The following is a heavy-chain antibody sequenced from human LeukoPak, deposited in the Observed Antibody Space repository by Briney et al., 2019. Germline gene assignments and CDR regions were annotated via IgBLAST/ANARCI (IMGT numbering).Heavy chain of an antibody. D-gene: IGHD4-23*01. CDR2: ISTYTGRA. CDR1: GYKFNVYD. V-gene: IGHV1-18*01. CDR3: ARADGTNSGTHAFDV. J-gene: IGHJ3*01. Sequence: ASVKVSCKTSGYKFNVYDILWVRQAPGHGLDYVGWISTYTGRANYAQKFQGRVSMVTDTSTTTAYLELTNLRSSDTGLYYCARADGTNSGTHAFDVWGLGTLVTVAS.